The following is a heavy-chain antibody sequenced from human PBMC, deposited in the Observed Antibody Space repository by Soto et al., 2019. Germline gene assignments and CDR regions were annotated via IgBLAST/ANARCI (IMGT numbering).Heavy chain of an antibody. Sequence: QVELQESGPGVVKPSETLSLTCTVSGGSVSSGSYYWSWIRPPPGKGLEWIGSVFHSGSTNYNPSLKSRLTMSVDTSKKYFSLTLRSVTAADTAVYFCARWLTATSAYWYFDLWGRGTLVTVSS. CDR2: VFHSGST. CDR1: GGSVSSGSYY. J-gene: IGHJ2*01. V-gene: IGHV4-61*03. CDR3: ARWLTATSAYWYFDL. D-gene: IGHD5-12*01.